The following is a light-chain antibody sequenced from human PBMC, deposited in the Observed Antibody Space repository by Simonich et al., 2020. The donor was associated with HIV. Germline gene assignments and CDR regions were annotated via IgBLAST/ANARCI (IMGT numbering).Light chain of an antibody. CDR3: QSYDTSLSAWV. V-gene: IGLV1-40*01. CDR2: GNI. J-gene: IGLJ3*02. Sequence: QSVLTQPPSVSGAPGQRVTISCTGSSSNGGAGYDVHWYQQLPGTAPKLLISGNIKRPSGVPDRFSGSKSGTSASLAITGLQAEDEADYYCQSYDTSLSAWVFGGGTKLTVL. CDR1: SSNGGAGYD.